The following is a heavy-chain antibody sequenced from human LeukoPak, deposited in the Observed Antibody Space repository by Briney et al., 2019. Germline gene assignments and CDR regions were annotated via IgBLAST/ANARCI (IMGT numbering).Heavy chain of an antibody. Sequence: PSETLSLTCTVSVGSISSYYWSWIRQPPVKGLEWIGYIYYSGSTNYNPSLKSRVTISVDTSNNQFSLKLSSVTAADTALYYCARGHSGSYYDSSGSISYYFDYWGQGTMVTVSS. D-gene: IGHD3-22*01. CDR1: VGSISSYY. CDR2: IYYSGST. V-gene: IGHV4-59*01. J-gene: IGHJ4*02. CDR3: ARGHSGSYYDSSGSISYYFDY.